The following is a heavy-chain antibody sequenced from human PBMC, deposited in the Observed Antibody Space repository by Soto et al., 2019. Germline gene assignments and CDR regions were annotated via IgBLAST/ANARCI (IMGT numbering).Heavy chain of an antibody. CDR3: ARDVGIWCGELSTSANDYYGLAV. J-gene: IGHJ6*02. Sequence: QVQLQESGPGLVKPSQTLSLTCTVSGGSISSGGYYWTWIRQHPENGLEWIGYSYYSGSTHYNPSLKSRATISADTSKNQFSLALNFVTGADTAVYYCARDVGIWCGELSTSANDYYGLAVWGQGTTVTVSS. CDR1: GGSISSGGYY. V-gene: IGHV4-31*03. D-gene: IGHD3-10*01. CDR2: SYYSGST.